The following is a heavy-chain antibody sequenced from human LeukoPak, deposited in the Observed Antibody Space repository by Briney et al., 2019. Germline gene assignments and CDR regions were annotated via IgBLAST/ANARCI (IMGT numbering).Heavy chain of an antibody. CDR2: INPNSGGR. Sequence: ASVKVSCKASGYTFTGYYMHWVRQAPGQGLEWMGWINPNSGGRNYAQKFQGRVTMTRDTYISTAYMELSRLRSDDTAVYYCAREGDPYIVVVPAATGYWGQGTLVTVSS. CDR3: AREGDPYIVVVPAATGY. D-gene: IGHD2-2*01. CDR1: GYTFTGYY. V-gene: IGHV1-2*02. J-gene: IGHJ4*02.